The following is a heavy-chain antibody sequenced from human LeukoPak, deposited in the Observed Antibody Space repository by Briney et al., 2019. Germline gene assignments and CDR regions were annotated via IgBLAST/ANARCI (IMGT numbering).Heavy chain of an antibody. CDR1: GGSISSYY. CDR2: IYYSGST. V-gene: IGHV4-59*01. CDR3: ARSSGWYPWYFDL. Sequence: PSETLSLTCTVSGGSISSYYWSWIRQPPGKGLEWIGNIYYSGSTNYNPSLKSRVTISVDTSKNQFSLKLSSVTAADTAVYYCARSSGWYPWYFDLWGRGTLVTVSS. D-gene: IGHD6-19*01. J-gene: IGHJ2*01.